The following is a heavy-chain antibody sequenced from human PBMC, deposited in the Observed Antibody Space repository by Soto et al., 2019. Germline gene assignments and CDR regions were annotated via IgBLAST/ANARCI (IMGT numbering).Heavy chain of an antibody. CDR2: ISGSGGST. CDR3: AKALIPPYCSGGSCYYHYYYGMDV. CDR1: GFTFSSYA. V-gene: IGHV3-23*01. D-gene: IGHD2-15*01. Sequence: SLRLSCAASGFTFSSYAMSWVRQAPGKGLEWVSAISGSGGSTYYADSVKGRFTISRDNSKNTLYLQMNSLRAEDTAVYYCAKALIPPYCSGGSCYYHYYYGMDVWGQGTTVTVSS. J-gene: IGHJ6*02.